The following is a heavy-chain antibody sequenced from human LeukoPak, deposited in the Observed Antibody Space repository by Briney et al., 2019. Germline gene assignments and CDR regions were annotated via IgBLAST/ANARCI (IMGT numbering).Heavy chain of an antibody. CDR1: GYTFTMYY. V-gene: IGHV1-2*02. CDR2: INPNSGGT. Sequence: ASVKVSCKASGYTFTMYYIHWVRQAPGQGLEWMGWINPNSGGTNYAQKFQGRVTMTRNTSISTAYMELSRLRSDDTAVYYCARYPHYYDSSGTDAFDIWGQGTMVTVSS. D-gene: IGHD3-22*01. J-gene: IGHJ3*02. CDR3: ARYPHYYDSSGTDAFDI.